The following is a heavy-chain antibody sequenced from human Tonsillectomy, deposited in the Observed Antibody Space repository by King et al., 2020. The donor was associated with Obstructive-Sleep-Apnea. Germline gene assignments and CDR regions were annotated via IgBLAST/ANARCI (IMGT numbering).Heavy chain of an antibody. CDR1: GFTFSSHW. J-gene: IGHJ4*02. Sequence: VQLVESGGGIVQPGGSLRLSCAASGFTFSSHWMHWVRQAPGRGLAWVSRINSDGGSTGHAASVKGRFTISRDNAKRTLYLQMNSLRAEDTAVDYCARGAGYSSGRDSDFDYWGQGTLVSVSS. CDR3: ARGAGYSSGRDSDFDY. V-gene: IGHV3-74*02. D-gene: IGHD6-19*01. CDR2: INSDGGST.